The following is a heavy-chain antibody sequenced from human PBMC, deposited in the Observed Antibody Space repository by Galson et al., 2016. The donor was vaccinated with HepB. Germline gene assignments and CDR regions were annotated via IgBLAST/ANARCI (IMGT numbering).Heavy chain of an antibody. CDR2: VSHSGDSK. D-gene: IGHD3-22*01. Sequence: SLRLSCAAFGFTFSTYAMGWVRQVPGKGLEWVSTVSHSGDSKYYADSVKGRFSVSRDDSTNTVSLQMNSLRAEDTAVYYCGKEGGAYNSGGYFDHWGQGTLVTVSS. V-gene: IGHV3-23*01. J-gene: IGHJ1*01. CDR1: GFTFSTYA. CDR3: GKEGGAYNSGGYFDH.